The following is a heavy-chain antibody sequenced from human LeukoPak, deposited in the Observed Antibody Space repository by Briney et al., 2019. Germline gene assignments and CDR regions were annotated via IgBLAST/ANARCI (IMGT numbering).Heavy chain of an antibody. J-gene: IGHJ4*02. CDR3: ARDLGYDAPGDYFDC. CDR1: GDSISSGS. CDR2: ISGSGGST. V-gene: IGHV3-23*01. D-gene: IGHD4/OR15-4a*01. Sequence: LSLTCTVSGDSISSGSFYWSWIRQAAGKGLEWVSAISGSGGSTYYADSVKGRFTISRDNSKNTLYLQMNSLRAEDTAVYYCARDLGYDAPGDYFDCWGQGTLVTVSS.